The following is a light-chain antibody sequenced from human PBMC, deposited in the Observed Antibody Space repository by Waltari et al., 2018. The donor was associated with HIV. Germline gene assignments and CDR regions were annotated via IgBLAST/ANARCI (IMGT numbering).Light chain of an antibody. CDR1: QTLMYSDGKTY. CDR2: EVS. V-gene: IGKV2D-29*01. CDR3: LQGVRLYT. Sequence: IEVIQTPDSLSVTPGQPAYISCKTSQTLMYSDGKTYLYWYLQKAGQPPQPLIYEVSNRLSGVSDRFSGSGSETDFTLTISRVEAEDVGVYYCLQGVRLYTFGQGTKLEIK. J-gene: IGKJ2*01.